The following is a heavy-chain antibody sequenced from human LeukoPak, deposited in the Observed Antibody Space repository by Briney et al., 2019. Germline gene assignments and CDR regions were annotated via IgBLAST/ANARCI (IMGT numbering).Heavy chain of an antibody. D-gene: IGHD2-2*01. CDR3: AREITSWKVLFD. CDR1: GYTVPTYY. Sequence: RASVKVSCKASGYTVPTYYMHWVRQAPGQGLEWVGVVNPTGGTITYAQKFQGRVSMTSDTSTNTVYMELSSLRSDDTSVYYCAREITSWKVLFDWGQGTLVTVSS. V-gene: IGHV1-46*01. J-gene: IGHJ4*02. CDR2: VNPTGGTI.